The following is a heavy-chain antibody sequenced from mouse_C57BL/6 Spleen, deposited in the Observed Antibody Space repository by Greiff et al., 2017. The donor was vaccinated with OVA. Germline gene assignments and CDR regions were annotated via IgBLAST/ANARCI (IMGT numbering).Heavy chain of an antibody. CDR2: IDPSDSYT. D-gene: IGHD2-2*01. J-gene: IGHJ3*01. CDR1: GYTFTSYW. V-gene: IGHV1-50*01. Sequence: VQLQQSGAELVKPGASVKLSCKASGYTFTSYWMQWVKQRPGQGLAWIGEIDPSDSYTNYNQKFKGKATLTVDTSSSTAYMQISSLTSEDSAVYCCARVYCGYDVAWFAYWGQGTLVTVSA. CDR3: ARVYCGYDVAWFAY.